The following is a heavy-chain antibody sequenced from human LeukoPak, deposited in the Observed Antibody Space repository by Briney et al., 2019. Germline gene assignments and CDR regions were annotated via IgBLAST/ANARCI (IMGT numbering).Heavy chain of an antibody. CDR3: ASVFYDILTGYYPRENDAFDI. CDR2: ICSGGST. D-gene: IGHD3-9*01. V-gene: IGHV3-53*01. CDR1: GFTVSSNY. J-gene: IGHJ3*02. Sequence: GGSLRLSCAASGFTVSSNYMSWVRQAPGKGLEWVSVICSGGSTYYADSVKGRFTISRDNSKNTLYLQMNSLRAEDTAVYYCASVFYDILTGYYPRENDAFDIWGQGTMVTVSS.